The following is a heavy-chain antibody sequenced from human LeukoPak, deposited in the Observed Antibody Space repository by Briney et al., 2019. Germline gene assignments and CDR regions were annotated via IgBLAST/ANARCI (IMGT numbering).Heavy chain of an antibody. CDR3: ACHSGWSGSSE. Sequence: PSETLSLTCAVSGDSISSDKWWSWVRQPPGKGLEYIGEFHQSVSTNYNPSLKSRLTISVDKSKNQFSLKLSSVTAADTAVYYCACHSGWSGSSEWGQGTLVTVSS. CDR1: GDSISSDKW. D-gene: IGHD6-19*01. J-gene: IGHJ4*02. V-gene: IGHV4-4*02. CDR2: FHQSVST.